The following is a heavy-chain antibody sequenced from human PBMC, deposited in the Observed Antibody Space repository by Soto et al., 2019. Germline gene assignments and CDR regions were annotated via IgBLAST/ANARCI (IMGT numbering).Heavy chain of an antibody. CDR3: ARDTFPGLRGDAFDI. CDR1: GFTFSSYA. Sequence: QVQLVESGGGVVQPGRSLRLSCAASGFTFSSYAMHWVRQAPGKGLEWVAVISYDGSNKYYADSVKGRFTISRENSKNTLYLQMHSPRAEDTAVYYCARDTFPGLRGDAFDIGGQGTMVTVSS. CDR2: ISYDGSNK. V-gene: IGHV3-30-3*01. J-gene: IGHJ3*02. D-gene: IGHD3-16*01.